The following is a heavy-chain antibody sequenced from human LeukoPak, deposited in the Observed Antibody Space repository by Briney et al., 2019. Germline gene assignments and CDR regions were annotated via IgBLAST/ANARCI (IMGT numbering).Heavy chain of an antibody. CDR1: GRTFSSYA. CDR3: ARGRSSTSCYAESFDY. V-gene: IGHV1-69*13. J-gene: IGHJ4*02. CDR2: LIPIFGTA. D-gene: IGHD2-2*01. Sequence: GASVKVSCEAAGRTFSSYAIRWERQAPGHGLEWLGGLIPIFGTANYAQKIQGRVTITADESTSTAYMELSSLRAEDTAVYYCARGRSSTSCYAESFDYWGQGTLVTVSS.